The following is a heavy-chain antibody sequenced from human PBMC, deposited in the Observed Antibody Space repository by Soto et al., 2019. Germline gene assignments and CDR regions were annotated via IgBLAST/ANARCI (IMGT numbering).Heavy chain of an antibody. V-gene: IGHV3-15*01. Sequence: GGSLRLSCAASGFTFTNAWMSWVRQAPGKGLEWVGHIKSRTDGGTTAYPTPVNGRFTISRDDSKNTLYLQMNSLKSEDTAVYYCTTDLRLWFWQLFNYWGRGTLVTVSS. CDR2: IKSRTDGGTT. J-gene: IGHJ4*02. CDR1: GFTFTNAW. CDR3: TTDLRLWFWQLFNY. D-gene: IGHD3-10*01.